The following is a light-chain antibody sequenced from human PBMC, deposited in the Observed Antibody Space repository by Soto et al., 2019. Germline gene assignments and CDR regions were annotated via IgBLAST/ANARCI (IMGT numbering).Light chain of an antibody. CDR2: GAS. V-gene: IGKV3D-15*01. Sequence: EIVLTQSPGTLSLSPGERATLSCRASQSVSNRLAWYQQKPGQPPRLLIFGASTRATGIPARFSGSGSEAEFTLTISSLQSEDFAVYYCQQYSVWPLTFGGGTKVDIK. J-gene: IGKJ4*01. CDR1: QSVSNR. CDR3: QQYSVWPLT.